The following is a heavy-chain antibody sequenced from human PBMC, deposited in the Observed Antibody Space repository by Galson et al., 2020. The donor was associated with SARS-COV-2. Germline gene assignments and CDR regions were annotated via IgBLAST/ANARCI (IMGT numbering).Heavy chain of an antibody. V-gene: IGHV3-23*01. Sequence: GGSLRLSCAASGFTFSSYAMSWVRQAPGKGLEWVSAISGSGGSTYYADSVKDRFTISRDNSKNTLYLQMNSLRAEDTAVYYCANSITIFGVVIHNYFDYWGQGTLVTVSS. J-gene: IGHJ4*02. CDR3: ANSITIFGVVIHNYFDY. CDR2: ISGSGGST. CDR1: GFTFSSYA. D-gene: IGHD3-3*01.